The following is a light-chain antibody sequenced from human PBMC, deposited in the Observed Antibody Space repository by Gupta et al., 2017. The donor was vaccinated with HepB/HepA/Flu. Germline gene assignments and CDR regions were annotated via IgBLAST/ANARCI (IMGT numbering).Light chain of an antibody. Sequence: SSELPQDPPVSVALGRTVRIPCQGATLRTYYASWSHQRPGQPPLLVVFGEDKRPSGIPDRFSASRSGNTASLTITGAQAEEEADYYCNSRDSSGNHLVVFGGGTKLTVL. V-gene: IGLV3-19*01. J-gene: IGLJ3*02. CDR2: GED. CDR3: NSRDSSGNHLVV. CDR1: TLRTYY.